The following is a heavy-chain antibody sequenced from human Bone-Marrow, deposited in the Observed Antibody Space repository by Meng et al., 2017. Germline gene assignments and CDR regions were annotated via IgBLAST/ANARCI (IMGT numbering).Heavy chain of an antibody. CDR1: GGSVSYDY. CDR3: ARGPTTMAHDFDY. CDR2: INHSGST. D-gene: IGHD4-11*01. Sequence: FNPTRTVNRTRLDTGGSVSYDYWSWTPPPPGKGLSSIGEINHSGSTNNNPSLECRATISVDTSHNNLSLKLSSVTAADSAVYYCARGPTTMAHDFDYWGQGTLVTVSS. V-gene: IGHV4-34*04. J-gene: IGHJ4*02.